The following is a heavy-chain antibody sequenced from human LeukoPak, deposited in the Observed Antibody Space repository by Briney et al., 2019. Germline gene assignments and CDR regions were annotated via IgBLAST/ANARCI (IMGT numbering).Heavy chain of an antibody. CDR1: GFTSDDYA. V-gene: IGHV3-9*02. CDR2: ISWNSGSI. CDR3: ARAGYSSSWLLY. D-gene: IGHD6-13*01. Sequence: PGRSLRLSCAASGFTSDDYAMHWVRQAPGKGLEWVSGISWNSGSIGYADSVKGRFTISRDNAKNSLYLQMNSLKAEDTAIYYCARAGYSSSWLLYWGQGTLVTVSS. J-gene: IGHJ4*02.